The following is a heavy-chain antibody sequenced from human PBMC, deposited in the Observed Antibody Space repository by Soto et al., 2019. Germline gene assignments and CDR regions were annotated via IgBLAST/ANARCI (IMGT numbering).Heavy chain of an antibody. CDR2: VYYSGTT. V-gene: IGHV4-61*03. CDR3: ARDVSTKRVAFDT. D-gene: IGHD1-26*01. CDR1: GVSVTCGSYY. Sequence: SDTLSLSCNVSGVSVTCGSYYWSWIRQPPGKGLEWIGYVYYSGTTKYTTSLKTRAPVSIDTSKNHLSLKSRSVTAADTAVYYCARDVSTKRVAFDTWGQATVVT. J-gene: IGHJ3*02.